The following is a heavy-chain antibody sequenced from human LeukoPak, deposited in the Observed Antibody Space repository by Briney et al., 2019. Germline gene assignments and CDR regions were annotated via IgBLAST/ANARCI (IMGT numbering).Heavy chain of an antibody. V-gene: IGHV1-8*02. CDR1: GYTFTSYD. J-gene: IGHJ4*02. CDR2: MNPNSGNT. CDR3: AREYNYGFDY. D-gene: IGHD5-18*01. Sequence: ASVTVSCKASGYTFTSYDINWVRQATGQGLEWMGWMNPNSGNTGYAQKFQGRVTMTRDTSISTAYMELSGLRSDDTAVYYCAREYNYGFDYWGQGTLVTVSS.